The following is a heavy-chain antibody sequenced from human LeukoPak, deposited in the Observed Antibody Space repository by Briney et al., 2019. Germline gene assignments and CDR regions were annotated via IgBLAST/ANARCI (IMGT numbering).Heavy chain of an antibody. CDR3: ARAKRAGYSGYS. Sequence: ASVKVSCKASGYTFTGYYMHWVRQAPGQGLEWMGWINPNSGGTNYAQEFQGRVTMTRDTSISTAYMELSRLRSDDTAVYYCARAKRAGYSGYSWGQGTLVTVSS. D-gene: IGHD5-12*01. V-gene: IGHV1-2*02. CDR1: GYTFTGYY. J-gene: IGHJ4*02. CDR2: INPNSGGT.